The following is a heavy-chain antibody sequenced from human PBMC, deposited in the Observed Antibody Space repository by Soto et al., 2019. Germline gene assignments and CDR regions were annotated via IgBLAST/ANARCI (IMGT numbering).Heavy chain of an antibody. V-gene: IGHV1-69*13. CDR2: IIPIFGTA. CDR3: ASVVVPAAIGYYYGMDV. J-gene: IGHJ6*02. CDR1: GGTFSSYA. D-gene: IGHD2-2*02. Sequence: AASVKVSCKASGGTFSSYAISWVRQAPGQGLEWMGGIIPIFGTANYAQKFQGRVTITADESTSTAYMELSSLRSEDTAVYYCASVVVPAAIGYYYGMDVWGQGTTVTVSS.